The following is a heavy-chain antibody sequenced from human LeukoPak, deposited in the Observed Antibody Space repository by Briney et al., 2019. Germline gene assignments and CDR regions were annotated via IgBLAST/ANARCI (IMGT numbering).Heavy chain of an antibody. D-gene: IGHD3-3*01. CDR2: INHSGST. CDR3: ARGLLLRETYYDFWSGLKGFDP. V-gene: IGHV4-34*01. CDR1: GGSFSGYY. Sequence: SETLSLTCAVYGGSFSGYYWSWIRQPPGKGLEWIGEINHSGSTNYNPSLKSRVTISVDTSKNQFSLKLSSVTAADTAVYYCARGLLLRETYYDFWSGLKGFDPWGQGTLVTVSS. J-gene: IGHJ5*02.